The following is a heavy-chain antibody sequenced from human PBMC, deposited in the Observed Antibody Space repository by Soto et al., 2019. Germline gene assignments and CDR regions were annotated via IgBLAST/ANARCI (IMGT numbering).Heavy chain of an antibody. Sequence: PGGSLRLSCAASGFTFSSYAMSWVRQAPGKGLEWVSAISGSGGSTYYADSVKGRFTISRDNSKNTLYLQMNSLRAEDTAVHYCAKSYSYGPGGFDYWGQGTLVTVSS. J-gene: IGHJ4*02. CDR3: AKSYSYGPGGFDY. V-gene: IGHV3-23*01. D-gene: IGHD5-18*01. CDR1: GFTFSSYA. CDR2: ISGSGGST.